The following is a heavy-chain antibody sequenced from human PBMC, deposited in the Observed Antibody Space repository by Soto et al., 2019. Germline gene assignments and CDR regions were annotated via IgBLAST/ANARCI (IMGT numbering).Heavy chain of an antibody. V-gene: IGHV3-23*01. CDR1: GFTFSSYA. Sequence: LRLSCAASGFTFSSYAMSWVRQAPGKGLEWVSAISGSGGSTYYADSVKGRFTISRDNSKNTLYLQMNSLRAEDTAVYYCAKDLGYCSGGSCYPPYFDYWGQGTLVTVSS. CDR2: ISGSGGST. CDR3: AKDLGYCSGGSCYPPYFDY. J-gene: IGHJ4*02. D-gene: IGHD2-15*01.